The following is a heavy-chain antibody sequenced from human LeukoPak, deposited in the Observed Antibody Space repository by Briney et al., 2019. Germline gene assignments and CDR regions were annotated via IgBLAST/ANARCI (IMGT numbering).Heavy chain of an antibody. J-gene: IGHJ4*02. V-gene: IGHV3-30-3*01. Sequence: GGSLRLSCAASGFTFSSYAMHWVRQAPGKGVEWVAVISYDGSNKYYADSVKGRFTISRDNSKNTLYLQMNSLRAEDTAVYYCARDLADPAGYWGQGTLVTVSS. CDR2: ISYDGSNK. CDR3: ARDLADPAGY. CDR1: GFTFSSYA.